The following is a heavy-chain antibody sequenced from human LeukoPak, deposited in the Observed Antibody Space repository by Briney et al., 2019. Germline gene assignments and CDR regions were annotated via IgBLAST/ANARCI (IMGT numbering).Heavy chain of an antibody. D-gene: IGHD3-16*01. CDR2: INPTSGST. CDR1: GYTFTGYY. J-gene: IGHJ4*02. Sequence: GASVKVSCKASGYTFTGYYLHWVRQAPGQGLEWMGIINPTSGSTTYAQNFQGRVTMTRDTSTSTVHMELSGLTSEDTAVYYCARGSSMISIDYWGQGTLVTVSS. CDR3: ARGSSMISIDY. V-gene: IGHV1-46*01.